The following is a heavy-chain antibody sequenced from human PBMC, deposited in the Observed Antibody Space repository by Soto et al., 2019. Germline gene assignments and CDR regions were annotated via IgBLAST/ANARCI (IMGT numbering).Heavy chain of an antibody. CDR1: GGSFRGYY. V-gene: IGHV4-34*01. J-gene: IGHJ4*02. CDR2: INHSGGT. Sequence: SETLSLTCAVHGGSFRGYYWSWIRQAPGEGLEWVGEINHSGGTNYNPSLKSRVTISVDTSKNPFSLKLSSVTAADTAVYYCARGTGFYDFWSGYNPHGYFDYWGQGTLVTVPS. D-gene: IGHD3-3*01. CDR3: ARGTGFYDFWSGYNPHGYFDY.